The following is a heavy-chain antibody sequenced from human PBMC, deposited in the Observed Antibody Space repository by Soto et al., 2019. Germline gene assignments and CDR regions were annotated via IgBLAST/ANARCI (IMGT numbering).Heavy chain of an antibody. V-gene: IGHV4-59*08. CDR2: IYYSGNT. J-gene: IGHJ5*02. CDR3: ARHSPLRWFDP. D-gene: IGHD3-16*01. CDR1: GASISSYY. Sequence: PSETLSLTCTVSGASISSYYWTWIRQPPGKGLEWIGYIYYSGNTNYNPSLKSRVTISVDTSKNQFSLKLSSVTAADTAVYYCARHSPLRWFDPWGQGTLVTVSS.